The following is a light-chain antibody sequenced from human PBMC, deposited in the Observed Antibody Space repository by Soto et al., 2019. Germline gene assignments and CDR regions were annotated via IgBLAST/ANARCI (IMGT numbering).Light chain of an antibody. V-gene: IGKV3-20*01. J-gene: IGKJ4*01. Sequence: EIVLTQSPDTLSLSPGERATLSCRASQSVSSTSLAWYQQKPGQAPRLLIYGASTRATGIPDRFSGSGFGTDFTLTISRLEPEDFAMYYCQQYGSSPLLTFGGGTKVEIK. CDR2: GAS. CDR1: QSVSSTS. CDR3: QQYGSSPLLT.